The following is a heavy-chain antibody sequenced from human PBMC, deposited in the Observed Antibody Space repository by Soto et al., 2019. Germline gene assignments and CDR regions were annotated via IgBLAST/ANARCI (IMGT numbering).Heavy chain of an antibody. D-gene: IGHD3-10*01. CDR2: INPNSGRT. CDR1: GYTFTGYY. Sequence: ASVKVSCKASGYTFTGYYMHWVRQAPGQGLEWMGWINPNSGRTNYAQKFQGWVTMTRDTSISTAYMELSRLRSDDTAVYYCARDGIGILDSTPYGSGSQEKKHFDYWGQGTLVTVSS. J-gene: IGHJ4*02. V-gene: IGHV1-2*04. CDR3: ARDGIGILDSTPYGSGSQEKKHFDY.